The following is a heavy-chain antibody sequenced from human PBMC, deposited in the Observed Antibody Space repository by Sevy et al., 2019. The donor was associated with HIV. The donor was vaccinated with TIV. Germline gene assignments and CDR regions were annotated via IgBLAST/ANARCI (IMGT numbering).Heavy chain of an antibody. J-gene: IGHJ4*02. CDR2: VNTRTGDT. D-gene: IGHD2-15*01. V-gene: IGHV1-3*04. Sequence: ASVKVSCKASGYTFNNYIMYWVRQAPGQSLECVGWVNTRTGDTKYSQKFQGRVSISSDTSASTTYMEFNTLRSEDTAVYYCARDVCSGGSCYSAFVYWGQGTLVTVSS. CDR3: ARDVCSGGSCYSAFVY. CDR1: GYTFNNYI.